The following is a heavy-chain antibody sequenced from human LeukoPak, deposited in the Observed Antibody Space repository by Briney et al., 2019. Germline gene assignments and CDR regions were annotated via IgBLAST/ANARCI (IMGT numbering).Heavy chain of an antibody. CDR3: ARDRGDAFDI. Sequence: SETLSLTCTVSGGSISGYYWTWIRQPPGKGLEWIGFIYYSGSTNYNPSLKNRVTMSVDTSKNQFSLKLSSVTAADTAVYYCARDRGDAFDIWGQGTMVTVSS. J-gene: IGHJ3*02. V-gene: IGHV4-59*12. CDR1: GGSISGYY. CDR2: IYYSGST.